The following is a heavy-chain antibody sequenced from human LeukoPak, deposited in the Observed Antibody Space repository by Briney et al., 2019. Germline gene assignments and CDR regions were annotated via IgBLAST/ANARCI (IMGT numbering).Heavy chain of an antibody. D-gene: IGHD3-22*01. J-gene: IGHJ4*02. CDR3: ARLSANSSAYYFDY. CDR1: GFTVGSNY. V-gene: IGHV3-66*04. CDR2: IYRGGSK. Sequence: GASLRLSCAASGFTVGSNYMSWVRQAPGKGLEWVSIIYRGGSKNYADSVKGRFTISRDTSKNTLYPQMNSLRAEDTAVYYCARLSANSSAYYFDYWGQGTLVTVSS.